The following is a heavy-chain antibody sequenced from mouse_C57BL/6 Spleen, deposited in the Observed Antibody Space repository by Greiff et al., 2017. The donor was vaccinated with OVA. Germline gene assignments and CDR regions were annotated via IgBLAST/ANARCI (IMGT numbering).Heavy chain of an antibody. D-gene: IGHD1-1*01. CDR2: IDPSDSYT. CDR1: GYTFTSYW. Sequence: QVQLKQPGAELVRPGTSVKLSCKASGYTFTSYWMHWVKQRPGQGLEWIGVIDPSDSYTNYNQKFKGKATLTVDTSSSTAYMQLSSLTSEDSAVYYCARIPSYYYGSSHWYFDVWGTGTTVTVSS. J-gene: IGHJ1*03. V-gene: IGHV1-59*01. CDR3: ARIPSYYYGSSHWYFDV.